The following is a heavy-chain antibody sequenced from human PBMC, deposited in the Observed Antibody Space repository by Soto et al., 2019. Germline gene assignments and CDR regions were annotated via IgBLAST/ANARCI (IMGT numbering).Heavy chain of an antibody. CDR1: GFTFSTYA. Sequence: EGSLRLSCAASGFTFSTYAVHWVRQAPGKGLEWVAVISNDESKKYYANSVKGRFTISRDNSNNTGYLQMNSLRREDTAIYYCARSIAVAGLDYWGPGTLVTVSS. CDR2: ISNDESKK. V-gene: IGHV3-30-3*01. D-gene: IGHD6-19*01. J-gene: IGHJ4*02. CDR3: ARSIAVAGLDY.